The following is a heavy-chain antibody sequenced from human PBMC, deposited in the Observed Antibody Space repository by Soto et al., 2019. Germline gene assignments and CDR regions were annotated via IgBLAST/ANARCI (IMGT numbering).Heavy chain of an antibody. J-gene: IGHJ5*02. CDR2: INAGNGNT. CDR1: GYTFTSYA. D-gene: IGHD3-3*01. V-gene: IGHV1-3*01. CDR3: ARSYDFWSGYSNWFDP. Sequence: ASVKVSCKASGYTFTSYAMHWVRQAPGQRLEWMGWINAGNGNTKYSQKFQGRVTITRDTSASTAYMELSSLRSEDTAVYYCARSYDFWSGYSNWFDPWGQGTLVTVPS.